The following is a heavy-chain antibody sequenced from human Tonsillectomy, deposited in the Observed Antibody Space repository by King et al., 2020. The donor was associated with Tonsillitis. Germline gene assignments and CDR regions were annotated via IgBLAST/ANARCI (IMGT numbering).Heavy chain of an antibody. CDR2: IKSKTDGGTT. J-gene: IGHJ4*02. CDR3: TTGGILSSSWRAYFDY. V-gene: IGHV3-15*01. CDR1: GFTFSDAW. D-gene: IGHD6-6*01. Sequence: EVQLVESGGGLVKPGGSLRLSCAASGFTFSDAWMSWVRQAPGKGLEWVGRIKSKTDGGTTDYAAPVKGRFIISRDDSKNTVYLQMNSLKTEDTAVYYCTTGGILSSSWRAYFDYWGQGTLVTVSS.